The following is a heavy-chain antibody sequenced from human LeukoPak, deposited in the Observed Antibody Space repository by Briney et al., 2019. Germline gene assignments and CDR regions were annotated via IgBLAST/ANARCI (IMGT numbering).Heavy chain of an antibody. V-gene: IGHV3-9*01. CDR2: ISWNSGSI. J-gene: IGHJ6*03. CDR1: GFTFDDYA. CDR3: AKGYYYYMDV. Sequence: GRSLTLSCAASGFTFDDYAMHWVRQAPGKGLEWVSGISWNSGSIGYADSVKGRFTISRDNAKNSLYLQMNSLRAEDTALYYCAKGYYYYMDVWGKGTTVTVSS.